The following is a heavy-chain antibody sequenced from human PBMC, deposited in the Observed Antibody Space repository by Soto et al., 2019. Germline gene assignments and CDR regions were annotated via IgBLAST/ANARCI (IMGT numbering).Heavy chain of an antibody. CDR2: IYYSGST. Sequence: SETLSLTCTVSGGSIYSGDYYWSWIRQSPGKGLEWIGYIYYSGSTHYNPSLESRVSISVDTSKNQFSLKLSSVTAADTAVYYCARDLSSSWYKSRGIYYGMDVWGQGTTVTVSS. J-gene: IGHJ6*02. V-gene: IGHV4-30-4*02. CDR3: ARDLSSSWYKSRGIYYGMDV. D-gene: IGHD6-13*01. CDR1: GGSIYSGDYY.